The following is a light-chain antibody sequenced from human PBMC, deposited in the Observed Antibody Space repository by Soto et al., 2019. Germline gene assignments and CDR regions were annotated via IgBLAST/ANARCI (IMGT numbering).Light chain of an antibody. V-gene: IGKV1-27*01. CDR1: QGISSY. CDR3: QKYYSAPET. J-gene: IGKJ1*01. CDR2: AAS. Sequence: DIQMTQSPSSLSASVGDRVTITCRASQGISSYLAWYQQKPGKVPKVLIYAASTLHSGVPSRFSGSGSGTAFTLTISNVQPEDVATYYCQKYYSAPETFGQGTKVEIK.